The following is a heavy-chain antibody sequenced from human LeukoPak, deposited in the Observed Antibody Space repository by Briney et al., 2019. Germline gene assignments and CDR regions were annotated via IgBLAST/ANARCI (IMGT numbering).Heavy chain of an antibody. CDR3: ARVCCSTGCYGGEIDY. CDR2: ISSSSSYI. J-gene: IGHJ4*02. CDR1: GFTFSNYN. Sequence: PGGSLRLSCAASGFTFSNYNMNWVRQAPGKGLEWVSSISSSSSYIYYADSVKGRFTISRDNAKNSLYLQMNSLRAEDSAVYYCARVCCSTGCYGGEIDYWGQGTLVTVSS. V-gene: IGHV3-21*01. D-gene: IGHD2-2*01.